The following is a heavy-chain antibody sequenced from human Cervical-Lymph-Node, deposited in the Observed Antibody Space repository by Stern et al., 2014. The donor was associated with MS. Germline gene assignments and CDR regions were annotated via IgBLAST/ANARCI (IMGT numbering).Heavy chain of an antibody. CDR2: IFSNDEK. J-gene: IGHJ2*01. V-gene: IGHV2-26*01. Sequence: ESGPVLVKPTETLTLTCTVSGFSLSNARMGVSWIRQPPGKALAWLAHIFSNDEKSYSTSLKSRLTISKDTSKSQVVLTMTNMDPVDTATYYCARIQKALWWYFDLWGRGTLVTVSS. CDR3: ARIQKALWWYFDL. CDR1: GFSLSNARMG.